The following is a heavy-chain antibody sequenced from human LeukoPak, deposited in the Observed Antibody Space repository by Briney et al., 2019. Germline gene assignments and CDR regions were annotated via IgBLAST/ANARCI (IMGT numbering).Heavy chain of an antibody. CDR1: GFSFSSFW. CDR3: TTDTWYSAGH. Sequence: GGSLRLSCGASGFSFSSFWMTWVRQPPGKGLEWVAIIKKDGSEKYYVDSMKGRFTISRDNAKNSLFLQMNSLRAEDTAIYYCTTDTWYSAGHWGQETLVTVSS. CDR2: IKKDGSEK. V-gene: IGHV3-7*03. J-gene: IGHJ4*02. D-gene: IGHD2-15*01.